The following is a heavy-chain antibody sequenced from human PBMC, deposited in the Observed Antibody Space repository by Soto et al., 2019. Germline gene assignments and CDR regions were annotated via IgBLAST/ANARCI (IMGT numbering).Heavy chain of an antibody. CDR1: GLVFTNAQ. D-gene: IGHD3-22*01. Sequence: GGSLRLSCAASGLVFTNAQMHWVRQAPGKGLEWLALIESKTNGGTTNYAAPVKGRFTISRDDSKNTLYLEMNSLKTEDTAIYYCTTDSYITSIIVRFDYWGHGTLVTVSS. V-gene: IGHV3-15*07. CDR2: IESKTNGGTT. J-gene: IGHJ4*01. CDR3: TTDSYITSIIVRFDY.